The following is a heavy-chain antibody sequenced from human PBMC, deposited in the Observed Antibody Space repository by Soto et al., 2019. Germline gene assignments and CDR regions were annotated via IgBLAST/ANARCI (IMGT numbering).Heavy chain of an antibody. CDR3: ARGHPCGY. J-gene: IGHJ4*02. CDR1: GGSISRGGYS. CDR2: IYHSGST. Sequence: QLQLQESGSGLVKPSQPLYLTCAVSGGSISRGGYSWSWIRQPPGKGLEWIGYIYHSGSTYYNPSLRSTVTITVARSKNQFYLKLSSVTAADTALYYCARGHPCGYWGQGTLVTVSS. V-gene: IGHV4-30-2*01.